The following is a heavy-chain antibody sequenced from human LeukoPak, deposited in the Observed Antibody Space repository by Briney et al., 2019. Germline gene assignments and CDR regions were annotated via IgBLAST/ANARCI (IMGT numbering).Heavy chain of an antibody. CDR3: ARKNDFEI. D-gene: IGHD2/OR15-2a*01. CDR2: IYYSGRT. Sequence: KPSETLSLTCTVSGGSITSDHWNWIRQPPGKGLEWIGCIYYSGRTYYNPSLKSRITISVDMSKVQFSLRLTSVTAADTAVYYCARKNDFEIWGQGTLVTVSS. CDR1: GGSITSDH. V-gene: IGHV4-59*01. J-gene: IGHJ3*02.